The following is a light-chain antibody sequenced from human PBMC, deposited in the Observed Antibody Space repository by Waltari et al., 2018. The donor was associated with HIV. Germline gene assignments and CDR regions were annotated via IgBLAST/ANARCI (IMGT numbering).Light chain of an antibody. V-gene: IGKV1-9*01. J-gene: IGKJ4*02. CDR1: PGISRY. CDR2: TAS. CDR3: QKFNSYPLT. Sequence: DIQLTQYPSFMSVSVGDRVTITCRASPGISRYLAWYQQRAGKAPNVLIYTASTLQSGVPSRFSGSGSGTECTLTISSLQPEDVATYYCQKFNSYPLTFGGGTKVEIK.